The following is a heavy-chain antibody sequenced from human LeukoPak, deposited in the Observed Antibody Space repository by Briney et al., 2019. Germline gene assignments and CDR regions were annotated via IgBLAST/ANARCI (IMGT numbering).Heavy chain of an antibody. D-gene: IGHD5-18*01. CDR1: GGSFSGYY. CDR3: ARRAYNYGSGYFDL. V-gene: IGHV4-34*01. Sequence: PSETLSLTCAVYGGSFSGYYWSWIRQPPGKGLEWIGEINHSGSTNYNPSLKSRVTISVDTSKNQFSLKLSSVTAADTAVYYCARRAYNYGSGYFDLWGRGTLVTVSS. J-gene: IGHJ2*01. CDR2: INHSGST.